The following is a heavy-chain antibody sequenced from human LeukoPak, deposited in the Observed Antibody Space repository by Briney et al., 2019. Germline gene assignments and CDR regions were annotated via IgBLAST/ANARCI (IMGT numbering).Heavy chain of an antibody. CDR3: ARRNSYEDY. J-gene: IGHJ4*02. V-gene: IGHV1-18*01. CDR1: GYTFTSDG. Sequence: ASVKVSCKASGYTFTSDGISWVRQAPGQGLEGMGWISTDTGNTNYAQKFQGRVTMTTDTSTSTVYMELRSLRSDDTAVYYCARRNSYEDYWGQGTLVTVSS. D-gene: IGHD5-18*01. CDR2: ISTDTGNT.